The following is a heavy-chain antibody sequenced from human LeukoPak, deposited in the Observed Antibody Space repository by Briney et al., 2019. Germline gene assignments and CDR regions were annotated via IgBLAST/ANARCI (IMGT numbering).Heavy chain of an antibody. D-gene: IGHD4-17*01. Sequence: SETLSLTCAVYGGSFSGYYWSWIRQPPGKGLEWIGEINHSGSTNYNPSLKSRVTISVDTPKNQFSLKLSSVTAADTAVYYCASTYGDYANDAFDIWGQGTMVTVSS. V-gene: IGHV4-34*01. CDR3: ASTYGDYANDAFDI. J-gene: IGHJ3*02. CDR2: INHSGST. CDR1: GGSFSGYY.